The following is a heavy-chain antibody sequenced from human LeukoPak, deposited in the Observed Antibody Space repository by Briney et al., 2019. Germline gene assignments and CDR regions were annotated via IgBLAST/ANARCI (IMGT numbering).Heavy chain of an antibody. J-gene: IGHJ4*02. CDR2: IYHSGST. CDR3: ARGEDHGSGTVHFDY. V-gene: IGHV4-4*02. CDR1: GGSISSDDW. D-gene: IGHD3-10*01. Sequence: SETLSLTCAVSGGSISSDDWWSWVRQAPGKGLEWIGEIYHSGSTNYNPSLKSRLTISVDKSKNQFSLNLSSVTAADTAVYYCARGEDHGSGTVHFDYWGQGTLVTVSS.